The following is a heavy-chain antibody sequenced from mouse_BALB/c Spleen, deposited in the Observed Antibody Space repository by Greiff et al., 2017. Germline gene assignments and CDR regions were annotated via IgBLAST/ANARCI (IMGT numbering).Heavy chain of an antibody. Sequence: EVHLVESGGGLVQPGGSMKLSCVASGFTFSNYWMNWVRQSPEKGLEWVAEIRLKSNNYATHYAESVKGRFTISRDDSKSSVYLQMNNLRAEDTGIYYCTRPLTAYAMDYWGQGTSVTVSS. CDR2: IRLKSNNYAT. CDR1: GFTFSNYW. CDR3: TRPLTAYAMDY. D-gene: IGHD4-1*01. V-gene: IGHV6-6*02. J-gene: IGHJ4*01.